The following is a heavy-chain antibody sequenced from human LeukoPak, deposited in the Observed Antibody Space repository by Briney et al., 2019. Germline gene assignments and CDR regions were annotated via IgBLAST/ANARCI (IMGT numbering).Heavy chain of an antibody. D-gene: IGHD3-22*01. Sequence: GGSLRLSCAASGFTFSDYYMSWIRQAPGKGLEWVSYISSSGSTIYYADSVKGRFTISRDNAKNSLYLQMNSLRAEDTALYYCAKGQTYYYDSSGSAFDYWGQGTLVTVSS. CDR3: AKGQTYYYDSSGSAFDY. CDR1: GFTFSDYY. V-gene: IGHV3-11*01. CDR2: ISSSGSTI. J-gene: IGHJ4*02.